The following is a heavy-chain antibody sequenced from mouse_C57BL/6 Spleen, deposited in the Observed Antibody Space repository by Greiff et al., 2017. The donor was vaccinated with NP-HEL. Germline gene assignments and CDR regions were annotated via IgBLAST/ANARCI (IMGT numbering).Heavy chain of an antibody. CDR2: INPNNGGT. CDR1: GYTFTDYN. V-gene: IGHV1-22*01. Sequence: EVKLVESGPELVKPGASVKMSCKASGYTFTDYNMHWVKQSHGKSLEWIGYINPNNGGTSYNQKFKGKATLTVNKSSSTAYMELRSLTSEDSAVYYCASSNYYGSSYGYWGQGTTLTVSS. J-gene: IGHJ2*01. CDR3: ASSNYYGSSYGY. D-gene: IGHD1-1*01.